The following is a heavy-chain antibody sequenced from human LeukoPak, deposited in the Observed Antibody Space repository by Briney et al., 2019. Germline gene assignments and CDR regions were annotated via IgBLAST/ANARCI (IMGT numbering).Heavy chain of an antibody. CDR1: GFTFSDYY. V-gene: IGHV3-11*01. D-gene: IGHD7-27*01. CDR2: ISSSGSTI. J-gene: IGHJ3*02. Sequence: GGSLRLSCAASGFTFSDYYMSWIRQAPGKGLEWVSYISSSGSTIYYADSVKGRFTISRDNAKNSLYLQMNSLRAEDTALYYCAKEGSNWVHAFDIWGQGTMVTVSS. CDR3: AKEGSNWVHAFDI.